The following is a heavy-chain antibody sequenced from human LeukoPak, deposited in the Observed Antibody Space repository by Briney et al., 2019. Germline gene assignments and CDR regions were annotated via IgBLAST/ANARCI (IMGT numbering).Heavy chain of an antibody. J-gene: IGHJ3*02. CDR3: ASASRDSGSYYLVRVAFDI. CDR2: ISGSGGST. CDR1: GFTFSSYG. Sequence: GGSLRLSCVASGFTFSSYGMSWVRQAPGKGLEWVSAISGSGGSTYYADSVKGRFTISRDNSKNTLYLQMNSLRAEDTAVYYCASASRDSGSYYLVRVAFDIWGQGTMVTVSS. D-gene: IGHD1-26*01. V-gene: IGHV3-23*01.